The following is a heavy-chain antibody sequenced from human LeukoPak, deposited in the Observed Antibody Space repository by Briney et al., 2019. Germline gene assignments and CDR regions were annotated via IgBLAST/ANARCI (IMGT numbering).Heavy chain of an antibody. J-gene: IGHJ4*02. D-gene: IGHD4-17*01. CDR3: ARDTHDYGDYSDCY. Sequence: GGSLRLSCAASGFPFGSHAMKWVRQAPGKGLEWVSSISSSSSYIYYADSVKGRFTISRDNAKNSLYLQMNSLRAEDTAVYYCARDTHDYGDYSDCYWGQGTLVTVSS. V-gene: IGHV3-21*01. CDR2: ISSSSSYI. CDR1: GFPFGSHA.